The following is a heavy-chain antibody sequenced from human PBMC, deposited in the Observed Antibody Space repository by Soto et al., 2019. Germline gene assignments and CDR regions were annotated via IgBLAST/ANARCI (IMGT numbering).Heavy chain of an antibody. V-gene: IGHV4-39*01. J-gene: IGHJ5*02. CDR2: IYYSGST. Sequence: PSETLSLTCTVSGGSISSSIFHWGWIRQPPGKGLEWIASIYYSGSTYYSPSLKSRVTISVDTSKNQFSLKLSSVTAADTAVYYCARRERAAGTDWWFDPWGQGTLVTVSS. D-gene: IGHD6-13*01. CDR1: GGSISSSIFH. CDR3: ARRERAAGTDWWFDP.